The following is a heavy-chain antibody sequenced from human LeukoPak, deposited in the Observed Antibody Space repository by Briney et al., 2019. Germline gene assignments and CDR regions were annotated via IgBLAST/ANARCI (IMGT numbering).Heavy chain of an antibody. Sequence: SETLSLTCTVSGGSISTYYWSWIRRPPGKGLEWIGYIYYSGSTNYNPSLKSRVTISVDTSKNQFSLKLSSVTAADTAVYYCARGPLGDEFADAFDIWGQGTMVTVSS. D-gene: IGHD4-17*01. J-gene: IGHJ3*02. V-gene: IGHV4-59*01. CDR2: IYYSGST. CDR3: ARGPLGDEFADAFDI. CDR1: GGSISTYY.